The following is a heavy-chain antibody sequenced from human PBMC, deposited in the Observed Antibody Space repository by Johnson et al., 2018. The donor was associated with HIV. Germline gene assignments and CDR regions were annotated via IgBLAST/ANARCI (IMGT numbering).Heavy chain of an antibody. CDR3: AREGLIVGATLGAFDI. V-gene: IGHV3-30*02. J-gene: IGHJ3*02. Sequence: QVQLVESGGGVVQPGRSLRLSCAASGFTFSSYGMHWVRQAPGKGLEWVTFIRYDGSNKYYADSVKGRFTISSDNSKNSLYLQMGSLSAEHMAVYYCAREGLIVGATLGAFDIWGQRTIVTVSS. D-gene: IGHD1-26*01. CDR1: GFTFSSYG. CDR2: IRYDGSNK.